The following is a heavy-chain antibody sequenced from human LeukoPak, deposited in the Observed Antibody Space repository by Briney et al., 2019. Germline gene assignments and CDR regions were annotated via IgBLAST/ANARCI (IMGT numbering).Heavy chain of an antibody. Sequence: SETLSLTCTVSGGTISSSSYYWGWIRQPPGKGLEWIGSIYYSGSTYYNPSLKSRVTISVDTSKNQFSLKLSSVTAADTAVYYCARFSYSNHNPGGAAAFDIWGQGTMVTVSS. V-gene: IGHV4-39*01. CDR3: ARFSYSNHNPGGAAAFDI. D-gene: IGHD4-11*01. CDR1: GGTISSSSYY. J-gene: IGHJ3*02. CDR2: IYYSGST.